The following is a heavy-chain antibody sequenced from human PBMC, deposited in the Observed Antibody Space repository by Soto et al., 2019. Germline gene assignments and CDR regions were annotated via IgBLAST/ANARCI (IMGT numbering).Heavy chain of an antibody. CDR1: GFTFSSYS. CDR2: ISSSSSTI. Sequence: GGSLRLSCAASGFTFSSYSMNWVRQAPGKGLEWVSYISSSSSTIYYADSVKGRFTISRDNAKNTLYLQMNSLRAEDTAVYYCANARTPSYFFFWSGYYINRFGSWGQGTLVTVSS. D-gene: IGHD3-3*01. V-gene: IGHV3-48*01. CDR3: ANARTPSYFFFWSGYYINRFGS. J-gene: IGHJ5*01.